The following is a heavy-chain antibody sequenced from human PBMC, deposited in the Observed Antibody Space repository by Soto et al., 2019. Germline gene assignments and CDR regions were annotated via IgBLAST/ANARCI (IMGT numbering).Heavy chain of an antibody. CDR1: GYTFSSHG. Sequence: ASVRVSCKASGYTFSSHGIIWVRQAPGQRLEWMGWISGYNGNAKYAQRFQGRVTMTTDTSTSTVYMDLRSLGSDDSAVYYCAREGSYGWYDCWGQGTLVTVSS. CDR3: AREGSYGWYDC. CDR2: ISGYNGNA. J-gene: IGHJ5*01. V-gene: IGHV1-18*01. D-gene: IGHD2-15*01.